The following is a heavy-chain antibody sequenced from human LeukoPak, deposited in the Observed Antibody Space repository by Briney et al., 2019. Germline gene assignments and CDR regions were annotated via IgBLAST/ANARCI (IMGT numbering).Heavy chain of an antibody. D-gene: IGHD2/OR15-2a*01. V-gene: IGHV3-53*01. CDR1: GFTVSSNY. CDR2: IYSGGST. Sequence: PGGSLRLSCAASGFTVSSNYMSWVRQAPGKGLEWVSVIYSGGSTYYADSVKGRFTISRDNSKNTLYLQMNSLRAEDTAVYYCGRDYFGSVDYWGQGTLVTVSS. CDR3: GRDYFGSVDY. J-gene: IGHJ4*02.